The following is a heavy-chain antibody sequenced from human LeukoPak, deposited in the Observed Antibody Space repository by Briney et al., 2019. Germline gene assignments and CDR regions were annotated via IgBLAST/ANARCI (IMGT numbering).Heavy chain of an antibody. V-gene: IGHV3-23*01. CDR2: ISVSGGST. CDR3: AKAVNGYSSGWYDYYFDY. J-gene: IGHJ4*02. D-gene: IGHD6-19*01. CDR1: GFTFSSYA. Sequence: PGGSLRLSCAASGFTFSSYAMSWVRQAPGKGLEWVSAISVSGGSTYYADSVKGRFTISRDNSKNTLYLQMDSLRAEDTAVYYCAKAVNGYSSGWYDYYFDYWGQGTLVTVSS.